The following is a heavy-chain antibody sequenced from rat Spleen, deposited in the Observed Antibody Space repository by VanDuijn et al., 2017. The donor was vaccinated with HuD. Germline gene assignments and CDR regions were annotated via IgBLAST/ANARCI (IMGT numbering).Heavy chain of an antibody. J-gene: IGHJ4*01. Sequence: EVQLQESGPGLVKPSQSLSLTCSVTGYSITSNYRWNWIRKFPGNKMEWMGYINSAGSTNFNPSLRSRASISRDTSKNQFFLQLNSVTTEDTATYYCARYGTYYYLMDAWGPGASVTVSS. V-gene: IGHV3-3*01. CDR3: ARYGTYYYLMDA. CDR2: INSAGST. D-gene: IGHD1-11*01. CDR1: GYSITSNYR.